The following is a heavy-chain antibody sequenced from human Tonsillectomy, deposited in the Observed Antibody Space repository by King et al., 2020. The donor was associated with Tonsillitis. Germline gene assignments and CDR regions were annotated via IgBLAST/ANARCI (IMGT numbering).Heavy chain of an antibody. D-gene: IGHD3-9*01. CDR1: GFTFSTFG. CDR2: ISYDGSNK. Sequence: VQLVESGGGVVQPGRSLRLSCAASGFTFSTFGMHWVRQAPGKGLEWVAIISYDGSNKYYADSVKGRFTISRDNSKNTLYLQMNGLRAEDTALYYCARDLGRYSDPHFDYWGQGTLVTVSS. J-gene: IGHJ4*02. CDR3: ARDLGRYSDPHFDY. V-gene: IGHV3-33*05.